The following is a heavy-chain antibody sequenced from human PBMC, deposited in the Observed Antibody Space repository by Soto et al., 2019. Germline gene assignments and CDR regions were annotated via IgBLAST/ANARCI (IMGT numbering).Heavy chain of an antibody. D-gene: IGHD7-27*01. J-gene: IGHJ4*02. V-gene: IGHV3-30-3*01. Sequence: GGSLRLSCAASGFSFSISPMHWVRQAPGRGPEWVALISYDGTNKFYADSVKGRFTISRDNSKSTLYLQVDSLRPEDAAVYYCARDPKTSGGQHWAFNYFDSWGQGTLVTVSS. CDR2: ISYDGTNK. CDR3: ARDPKTSGGQHWAFNYFDS. CDR1: GFSFSISP.